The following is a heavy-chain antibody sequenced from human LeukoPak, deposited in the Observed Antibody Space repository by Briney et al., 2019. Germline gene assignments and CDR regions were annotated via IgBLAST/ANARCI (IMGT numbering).Heavy chain of an antibody. CDR3: AKVNGADTAMGRYYYYGMDV. CDR2: ISGSGGST. V-gene: IGHV3-23*01. D-gene: IGHD5-18*01. J-gene: IGHJ6*02. CDR1: GFTFSSYA. Sequence: GGSLRLSCAASGFTFSSYAMSWVRQAPGKGLEWVSAISGSGGSTYYADSVKGRFTISRDNSKNTLYLQMNSLRVEDTAVYYCAKVNGADTAMGRYYYYGMDVWGQGTTVTVSS.